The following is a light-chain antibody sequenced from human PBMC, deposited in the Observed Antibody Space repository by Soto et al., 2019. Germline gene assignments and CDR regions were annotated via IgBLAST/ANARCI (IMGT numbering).Light chain of an antibody. J-gene: IGLJ2*01. CDR1: SSDVGGYNY. CDR3: SSFAGNNNLV. CDR2: EVS. Sequence: QSALTQPPSASGSPGQSVTISCTGTSSDVGGYNYVSWHQQHPGKAPKLMISEVSKRPSGVPDRFSGSKSGNTASLTVSGLQAEDEADYYCSSFAGNNNLVFGGGTQLTVL. V-gene: IGLV2-8*01.